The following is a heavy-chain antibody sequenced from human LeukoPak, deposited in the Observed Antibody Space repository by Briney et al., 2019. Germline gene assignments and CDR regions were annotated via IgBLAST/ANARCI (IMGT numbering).Heavy chain of an antibody. J-gene: IGHJ3*02. Sequence: PGGSLRLSCAASGFAFSNSAMSWVRQAPGKGLEWVSLILANGVTYYSDSVTGRLSISRDNSKSTLYVQMNGLRAEDTAMYYCAKGGRISVLERRAFEIWGQGTMVTVSS. CDR2: ILANGVT. CDR1: GFAFSNSA. V-gene: IGHV3-23*01. CDR3: AKGGRISVLERRAFEI. D-gene: IGHD2-15*01.